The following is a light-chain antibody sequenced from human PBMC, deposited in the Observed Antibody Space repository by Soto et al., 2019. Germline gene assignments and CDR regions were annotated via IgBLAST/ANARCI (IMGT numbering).Light chain of an antibody. CDR1: QSVSYN. J-gene: IGKJ1*01. Sequence: ETMMTQSPATLSVSPGDRATLSCSASQSVSYNLAFYQQKPCQAPRLLIYDASTRATGIPARFSGSGSGTDFTLTISSLEPEDFAVYYCQYYGTSPQTFGQGTKVDI. CDR2: DAS. V-gene: IGKV3D-15*01. CDR3: QYYGTSPQT.